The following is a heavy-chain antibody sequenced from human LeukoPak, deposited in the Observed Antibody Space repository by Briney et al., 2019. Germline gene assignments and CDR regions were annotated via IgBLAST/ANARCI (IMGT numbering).Heavy chain of an antibody. J-gene: IGHJ6*02. CDR2: IYPGDSDT. CDR1: GYSFTNYW. V-gene: IGHV5-51*01. CDR3: ARHCSGGSCYPYYYGMDV. Sequence: GESLKISCKGSGYSFTNYWIGWVRQMPGKGLEWMGIIYPGDSDTKYSPSFQGQVTISADKSISTAYLQWSSLKASDTAMYYCARHCSGGSCYPYYYGMDVWGQGTTVTVSS. D-gene: IGHD2-15*01.